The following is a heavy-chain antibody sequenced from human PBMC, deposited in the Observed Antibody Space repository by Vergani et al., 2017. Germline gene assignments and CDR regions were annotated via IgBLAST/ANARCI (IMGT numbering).Heavy chain of an antibody. J-gene: IGHJ4*02. CDR2: ISSSSSYI. CDR1: GFTFSSYS. D-gene: IGHD2-2*01. Sequence: EVQLVESGGGLVKPGGSLRLSCAASGFTFSSYSMNWVRQAPGKGLEWVSSISSSSSYIYYADSVKGRFTISRDNAKNSLYLQMNSLRAEDTAVYYCARDRVWDCSSTSCYYFDYWGQGTLVTVSS. V-gene: IGHV3-21*01. CDR3: ARDRVWDCSSTSCYYFDY.